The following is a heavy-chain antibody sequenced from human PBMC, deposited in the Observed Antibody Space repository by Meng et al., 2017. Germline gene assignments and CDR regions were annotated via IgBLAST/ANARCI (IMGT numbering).Heavy chain of an antibody. CDR3: ARAHYDYVWGSYRNGGFDY. CDR1: GYTFSSYD. V-gene: IGHV1-8*01. J-gene: IGHJ4*02. Sequence: QVELVQSGAAVKKPGASVNVSCKASGYTFSSYDIHWVRQATGQGLEWMGWMNPNSGNTGYAQKFQGRVTMTRNTSISTAYMELSSLRSEDTAVYYCARAHYDYVWGSYRNGGFDYWGQGTLVTVSS. CDR2: MNPNSGNT. D-gene: IGHD3-16*02.